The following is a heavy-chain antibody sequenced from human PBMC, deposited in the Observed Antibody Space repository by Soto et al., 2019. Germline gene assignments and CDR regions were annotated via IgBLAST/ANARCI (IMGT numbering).Heavy chain of an antibody. D-gene: IGHD4-4*01. J-gene: IGHJ6*02. CDR1: GYSFTSYW. V-gene: IGHV5-51*01. CDR3: ARVDYSNYYFYGMDV. Sequence: GESLKISCKGSGYSFTSYWIGWVRQMPGKGLEWMGIIYPGDSDTRYSPSFQGQVTISADKSISTAYLQWSSLKAADTAMFYCARVDYSNYYFYGMDVWGRGTTVTDSS. CDR2: IYPGDSDT.